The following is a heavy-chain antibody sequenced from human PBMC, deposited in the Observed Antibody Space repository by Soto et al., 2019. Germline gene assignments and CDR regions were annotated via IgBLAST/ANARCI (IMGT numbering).Heavy chain of an antibody. CDR2: ISGSGGST. J-gene: IGHJ3*02. Sequence: GGSLRLSCAASGFTFSSYAMSWVRQAPGKGLEWVSAISGSGGSTYYADSVKGRFTISRDNSKNTLYLQMNSLRAEDTAVYYCAKITVTYYYDSSGPGSGGAFDIWGQGTMVTVS. CDR3: AKITVTYYYDSSGPGSGGAFDI. V-gene: IGHV3-23*01. D-gene: IGHD3-22*01. CDR1: GFTFSSYA.